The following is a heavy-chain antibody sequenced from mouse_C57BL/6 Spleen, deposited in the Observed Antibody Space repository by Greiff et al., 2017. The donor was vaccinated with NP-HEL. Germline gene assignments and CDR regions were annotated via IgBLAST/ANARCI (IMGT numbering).Heavy chain of an antibody. Sequence: EVQVVESGGGLVKPGGSLKLSCAASGFTFSSYAMSWVRQTPEKRLEWVATISDGGSYTYYPDNVKGRFTISRDNAKNNLYLQMSHLKSEDTAMYYCARGDYGNYVGYYFDYWGQGTTLTVSS. CDR3: ARGDYGNYVGYYFDY. CDR1: GFTFSSYA. CDR2: ISDGGSYT. J-gene: IGHJ2*01. D-gene: IGHD2-1*01. V-gene: IGHV5-4*01.